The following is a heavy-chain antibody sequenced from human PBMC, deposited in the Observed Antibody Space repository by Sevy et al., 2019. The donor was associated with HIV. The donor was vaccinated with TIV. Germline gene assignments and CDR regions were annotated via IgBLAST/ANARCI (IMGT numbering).Heavy chain of an antibody. CDR3: ARNSPYYYYAVDV. CDR2: FYYSRST. J-gene: IGHJ6*02. V-gene: IGHV4-59*01. Sequence: SETLSLTCSVSGDSFSNEYWSWIRQPPGKGLEWIGSFYYSRSTNYNPSLKSRVTIAVDTSKKQISLKLRSVTAADTAVYYCARNSPYYYYAVDVWGQGTTVTVSS. D-gene: IGHD2-21*01. CDR1: GDSFSNEY.